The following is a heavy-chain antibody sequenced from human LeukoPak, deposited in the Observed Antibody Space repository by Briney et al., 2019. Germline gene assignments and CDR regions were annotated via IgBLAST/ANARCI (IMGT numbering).Heavy chain of an antibody. V-gene: IGHV4-39*07. D-gene: IGHD3-22*01. CDR2: IYYSGST. Sequence: SETLSLTCTVSGGSISRNNYYWDWIRQPPGKGLEYIGSIYYSGSTYYTPSLKSRVTISVDTSKNQFSLKLSSVTAADTAVYYCARATDSSGYYHTSAGWYFDLWGRGTLVTVSS. CDR3: ARATDSSGYYHTSAGWYFDL. J-gene: IGHJ2*01. CDR1: GGSISRNNYY.